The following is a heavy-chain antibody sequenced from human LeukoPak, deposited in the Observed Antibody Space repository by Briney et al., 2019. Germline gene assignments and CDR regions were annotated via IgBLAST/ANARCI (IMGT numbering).Heavy chain of an antibody. J-gene: IGHJ4*02. CDR3: ARMSRFSWTPYYFDY. CDR2: IYHNGIT. D-gene: IGHD3/OR15-3a*01. Sequence: SETLSLTCTVSGDSISSFYWSWIRQPPGKGLEWIGYIYHNGITNYNPFLKSRVTISIDTSKTQFSLNVSSVTAADTAVYYCARMSRFSWTPYYFDYWSQGTLVIVSS. V-gene: IGHV4-59*01. CDR1: GDSISSFY.